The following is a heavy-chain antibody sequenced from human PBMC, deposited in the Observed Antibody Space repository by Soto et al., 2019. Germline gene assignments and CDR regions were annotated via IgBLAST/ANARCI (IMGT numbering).Heavy chain of an antibody. CDR1: GFTFSGSA. CDR3: TKQDPEDMIRK. D-gene: IGHD2-15*01. CDR2: IRNKANSYAT. J-gene: IGHJ4*02. V-gene: IGHV3-73*01. Sequence: PGGSLRLSCAASGFTFSGSALHWVRQASGKGLEWVGRIRNKANSYATAYAASVKGRFTISRDDSKNTAFLQMNSLKTEDTALYYCTKQDPEDMIRKWGPGTLVTVSS.